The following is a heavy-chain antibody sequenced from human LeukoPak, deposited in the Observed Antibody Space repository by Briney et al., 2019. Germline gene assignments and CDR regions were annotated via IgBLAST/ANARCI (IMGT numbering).Heavy chain of an antibody. J-gene: IGHJ4*02. CDR2: IKTKTDGGTT. CDR1: GFTFSSAW. V-gene: IGHV3-15*01. CDR3: ITRPNPVGY. Sequence: GGSLRLSCAASGFTFSSAWMSWVRQAPGKRLEWVGRIKTKTDGGTTDYAAPVKGRFTISRDDSKDTLYLQMNSLTTEDTAVYYCITRPNPVGYWGQGTLVTVSS. D-gene: IGHD1-26*01.